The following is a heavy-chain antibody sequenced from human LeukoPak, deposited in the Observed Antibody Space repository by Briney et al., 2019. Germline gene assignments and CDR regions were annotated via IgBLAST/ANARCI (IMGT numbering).Heavy chain of an antibody. Sequence: GGSLRLSRAASGFTFSNYGMDWVRQAPGKGLEWVAVISYDGSNKYYADSVKGRFTISRDNSKNTLYLQMNSLRAEDTAVYYCAKDGYGDYDFDYWGQGTRVTVSS. CDR2: ISYDGSNK. J-gene: IGHJ4*02. D-gene: IGHD4-17*01. CDR3: AKDGYGDYDFDY. CDR1: GFTFSNYG. V-gene: IGHV3-30*18.